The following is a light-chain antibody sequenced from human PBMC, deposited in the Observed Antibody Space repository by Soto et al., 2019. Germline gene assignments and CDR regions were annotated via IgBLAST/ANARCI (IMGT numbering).Light chain of an antibody. CDR1: QSISSY. V-gene: IGKV1-39*01. Sequence: IQMTQSPSSLSASVGARVPITCRARQSISSYLNWYQQKPGKAPQLLIYAASSLQSGVPSRFSGSGSGTDFTLTISSLQPEDFATYYCQQSYSTPITFGQGTRLEIK. CDR2: AAS. J-gene: IGKJ5*01. CDR3: QQSYSTPIT.